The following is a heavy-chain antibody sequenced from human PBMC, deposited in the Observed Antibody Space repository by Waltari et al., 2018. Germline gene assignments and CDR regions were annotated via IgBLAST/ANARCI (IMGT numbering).Heavy chain of an antibody. Sequence: QVQLVQSGAEVKKPGASLTVSCKVSGYTLTEFSMHWVRPAPGKGLEWMGGFDPEDGETIYAQKFQGRVTMTEDTSTDTAYMELSSLRSEDTAVYYCATLNYCSSTSCAFPPDYWGQGTLVTVSS. CDR2: FDPEDGET. CDR3: ATLNYCSSTSCAFPPDY. J-gene: IGHJ4*02. CDR1: GYTLTEFS. V-gene: IGHV1-24*01. D-gene: IGHD2-2*01.